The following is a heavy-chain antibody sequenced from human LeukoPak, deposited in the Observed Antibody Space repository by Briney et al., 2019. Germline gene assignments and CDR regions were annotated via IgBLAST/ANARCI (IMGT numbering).Heavy chain of an antibody. Sequence: GESLKISCKGSGYSFTSYWISWVRQMPGKGLEWMGRIDPSDSYTNYSPSFQGHVTISADKSISTAYLQWSSLKASDTAMYYCARGDCSGGSCSFYYYYGMDVWGQGTTVTVSS. J-gene: IGHJ6*02. CDR3: ARGDCSGGSCSFYYYYGMDV. CDR1: GYSFTSYW. CDR2: IDPSDSYT. V-gene: IGHV5-10-1*01. D-gene: IGHD2-15*01.